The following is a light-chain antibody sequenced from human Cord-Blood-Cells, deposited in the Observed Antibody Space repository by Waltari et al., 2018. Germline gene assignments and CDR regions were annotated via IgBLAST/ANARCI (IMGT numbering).Light chain of an antibody. CDR2: VAS. CDR1: QSFSSN. J-gene: IGKJ5*01. Sequence: EIVMTQSPATLSVSPGESATLSCRASQSFSSNLACYQQKPGQAPRLLIYVASTSATGIPARFSGSGSGTEFTLTISSLQSEDFAVYYCQQYNNWPITFGQGTRLEIK. V-gene: IGKV3-15*01. CDR3: QQYNNWPIT.